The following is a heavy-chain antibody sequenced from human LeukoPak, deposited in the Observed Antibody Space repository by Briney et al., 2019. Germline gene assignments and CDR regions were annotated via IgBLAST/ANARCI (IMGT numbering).Heavy chain of an antibody. J-gene: IGHJ4*02. D-gene: IGHD3-22*01. CDR2: IYTSGST. CDR3: ARVTTGGYYNY. CDR1: DGSISSGSYY. V-gene: IGHV4-61*02. Sequence: QASETLSLTCTVSDGSISSGSYYWSWIRQPAGKGLEWIGRIYTSGSTNYNPSLKSRVTISLDTSENHFSLKLSSVTAADTAVYYCARVTTGGYYNYWGQGTLVTVSS.